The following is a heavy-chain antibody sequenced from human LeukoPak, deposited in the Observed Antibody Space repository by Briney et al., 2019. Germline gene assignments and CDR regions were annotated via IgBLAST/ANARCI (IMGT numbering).Heavy chain of an antibody. CDR2: INPNNGDT. CDR3: AREAHGSGTYHSDY. Sequence: ASVKVSCKPSVYTFTRYYIHWVRQAPGQGPEWMGWINPNNGDTYHARMFQGGVTMTRDTSITTAYMELSRLRSDDRVVYYCAREAHGSGTYHSDYWGQGTLVTVSS. D-gene: IGHD3-10*01. CDR1: VYTFTRYY. V-gene: IGHV1-2*02. J-gene: IGHJ4*02.